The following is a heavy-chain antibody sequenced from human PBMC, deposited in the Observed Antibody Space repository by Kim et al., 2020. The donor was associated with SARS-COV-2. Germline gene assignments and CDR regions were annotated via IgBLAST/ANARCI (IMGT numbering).Heavy chain of an antibody. D-gene: IGHD2-21*01. V-gene: IGHV4-34*01. Sequence: NYNPTLESRVTISVDTSKNQFALKLNTVTAADTAIYYCARGHFVVIAVLDYWGQGTPVTVSS. CDR3: ARGHFVVIAVLDY. J-gene: IGHJ4*02.